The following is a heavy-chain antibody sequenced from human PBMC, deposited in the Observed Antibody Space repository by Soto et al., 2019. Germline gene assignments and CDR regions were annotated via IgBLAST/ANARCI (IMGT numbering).Heavy chain of an antibody. Sequence: EVQLLESGGGLVQPGGSLRLSCAASGFTFSSYAMNWVRQAPGKGLEWVSAISGSGGSTYYADSVKGRFTISRDNSKNTLYLQMNSLRAEDTAVYYWAKGSSGWYERFDYWGQGTLVTVSS. CDR2: ISGSGGST. CDR3: AKGSSGWYERFDY. CDR1: GFTFSSYA. D-gene: IGHD6-19*01. J-gene: IGHJ4*02. V-gene: IGHV3-23*01.